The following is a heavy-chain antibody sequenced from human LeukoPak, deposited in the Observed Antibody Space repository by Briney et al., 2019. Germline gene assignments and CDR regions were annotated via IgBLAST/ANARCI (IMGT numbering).Heavy chain of an antibody. Sequence: GESLKISCKGSGFRLSNYWIGWVRQMPGKGLEWMGIIYSDESETRYSPSFAGQVTISADKSISTAYLQWSSLKASDTAMYYCARSNGYRGAFDYWGRGTLVTVSS. V-gene: IGHV5-51*01. D-gene: IGHD5-18*01. J-gene: IGHJ4*02. CDR2: IYSDESET. CDR1: GFRLSNYW. CDR3: ARSNGYRGAFDY.